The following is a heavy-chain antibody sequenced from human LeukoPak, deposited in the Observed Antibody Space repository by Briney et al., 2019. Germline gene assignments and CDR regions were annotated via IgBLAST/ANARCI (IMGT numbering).Heavy chain of an antibody. CDR1: GGSISSSSYY. V-gene: IGHV4-39*01. D-gene: IGHD2-2*01. CDR2: IYYSGST. J-gene: IGHJ3*02. CDR3: ARPVVPAAKGAFDI. Sequence: PSETLSLTCTVSGGSISSSSYYWGWIRQPPGKGLEWIGSIYYSGSTYYNPSLKSRVTISVDTSKNQFSLKLSPVTAADTAVYYCARPVVPAAKGAFDIWGQGTMVTVSS.